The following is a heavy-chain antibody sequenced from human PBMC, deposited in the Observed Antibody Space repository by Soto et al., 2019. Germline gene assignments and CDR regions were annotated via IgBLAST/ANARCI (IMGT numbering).Heavy chain of an antibody. CDR2: ISGSGGST. D-gene: IGHD3-3*01. CDR1: GFTFSSYA. J-gene: IGHJ4*02. V-gene: IGHV3-23*01. CDR3: AKAPQRFWSGFYFDY. Sequence: GGSLRLSCAASGFTFSSYAMSWVRQAPGKGLEWVSAISGSGGSTYYADSVKGRFTISRDNSKNTLYLQMNSLRAEDTVVYYCAKAPQRFWSGFYFDYWGQGTLVTVSS.